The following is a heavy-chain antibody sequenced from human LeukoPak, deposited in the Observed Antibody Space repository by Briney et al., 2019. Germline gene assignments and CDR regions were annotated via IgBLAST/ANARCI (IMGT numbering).Heavy chain of an antibody. CDR1: GGSISSSSYY. CDR2: IYYSGST. D-gene: IGHD4-17*01. V-gene: IGHV4-39*01. CDR3: AGTSDYGDYVGY. J-gene: IGHJ4*02. Sequence: SETLSLTCTVSGGSISSSSYYWGWIRQPPGKGLDGIGSIYYSGSTYYNPSLKSRVTISVDTSKNQFSLKLSSVTAADTAVYYCAGTSDYGDYVGYWGQGTLVTVSS.